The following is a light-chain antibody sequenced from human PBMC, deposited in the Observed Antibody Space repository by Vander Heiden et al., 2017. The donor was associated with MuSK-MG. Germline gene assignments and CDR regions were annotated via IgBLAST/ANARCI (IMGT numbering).Light chain of an antibody. CDR1: SSNIGRDT. J-gene: IGLJ2*01. CDR3: AAWDDSWKVA. V-gene: IGLV1-44*01. CDR2: SNN. Sequence: QSVLTQPPSASGTPGQRVTISCSGSSSNIGRDTVNWYQQVPGTAPKLLIYSNNQRPSGVPDRFSGSKSGTSASLATSGLQSEDEADYYCAAWDDSWKVAFGGGTKLTVL.